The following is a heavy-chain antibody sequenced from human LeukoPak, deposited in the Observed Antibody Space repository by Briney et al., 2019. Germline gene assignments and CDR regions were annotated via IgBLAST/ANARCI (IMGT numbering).Heavy chain of an antibody. J-gene: IGHJ4*02. D-gene: IGHD3-10*01. CDR3: ARDRGILSFGQYYFDY. V-gene: IGHV3-11*01. Sequence: GGSLRLSCAASGFTLSDYYMSWIRQAPGKGLEWLSYITNNGRTIYYVDSVKGRFTISRDNAKNSLYLQMNNLRAEDTAVYYCARDRGILSFGQYYFDYWGQGTLVTVSS. CDR2: ITNNGRTI. CDR1: GFTLSDYY.